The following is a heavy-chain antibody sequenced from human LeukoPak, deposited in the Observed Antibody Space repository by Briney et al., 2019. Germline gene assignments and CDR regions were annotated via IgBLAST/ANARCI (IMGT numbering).Heavy chain of an antibody. CDR2: IYNIETT. J-gene: IGHJ5*02. D-gene: IGHD5-18*01. V-gene: IGHV4-59*01. CDR3: ARGSDGYRFDP. CDR1: DDSMTNYH. Sequence: PSETLSLTCTVSDDSMTNYHWTWIRQSPGKAPEYIGYIYNIETTNYNPSLKSRVTVSVDMSKKQFSLRLNSVTAADTAVYYCARGSDGYRFDPWGQGILVTVSS.